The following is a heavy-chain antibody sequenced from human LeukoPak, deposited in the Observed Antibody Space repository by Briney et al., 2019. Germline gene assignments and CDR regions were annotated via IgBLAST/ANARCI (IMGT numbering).Heavy chain of an antibody. CDR2: IIGSGGTT. D-gene: IGHD6-13*01. J-gene: IGHJ4*02. V-gene: IGHV3-23*01. CDR3: ANLRLIADAFDY. CDR1: GFSFSSYA. Sequence: GGSLRLSCPASGFSFSSYAMTWVRQAPGKGLEWVSTIIGSGGTTYYVDSVKGRLTISRDNSKNILYLQMNNLRVEDTAIYYCANLRLIADAFDYWGQGTLVTVSS.